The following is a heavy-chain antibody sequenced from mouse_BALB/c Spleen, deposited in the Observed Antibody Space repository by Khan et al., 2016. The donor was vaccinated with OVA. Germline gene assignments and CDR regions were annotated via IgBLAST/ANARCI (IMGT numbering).Heavy chain of an antibody. CDR1: GYAFADYL. V-gene: IGHV1-54*01. CDR3: ARSGGYGDAVDY. D-gene: IGHD2-2*01. CDR2: INPGSGNT. Sequence: VQLQQSGTELLSPGTSVKVSCKASGYAFADYLIDWVKQRPGQGLEWIGVINPGSGNTNDNEKFKGKATLTAAKSSSTAYMQLSSLTSDDSAVYFCARSGGYGDAVDYWGQGTSVTVSS. J-gene: IGHJ4*01.